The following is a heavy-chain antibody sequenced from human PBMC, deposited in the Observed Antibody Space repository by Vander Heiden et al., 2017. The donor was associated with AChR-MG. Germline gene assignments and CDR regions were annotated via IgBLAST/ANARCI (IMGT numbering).Heavy chain of an antibody. CDR2: IRYDGSNK. V-gene: IGHV3-30*02. CDR3: AKDLGPLKYSSSSEAFDY. D-gene: IGHD6-6*01. J-gene: IGHJ4*02. Sequence: QVQLVESGGGVVQPGGSLRLSCAASGFTFSSYGMHWVRQAPGKGLEWVAFIRYDGSNKYYADSVKGRFTISRDNSKNTLYLQMNSLRAEDTAVYYCAKDLGPLKYSSSSEAFDYWGQGTLVTVSS. CDR1: GFTFSSYG.